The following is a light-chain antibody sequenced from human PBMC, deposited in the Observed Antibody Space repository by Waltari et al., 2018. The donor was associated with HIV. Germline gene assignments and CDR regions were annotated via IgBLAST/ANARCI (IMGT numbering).Light chain of an antibody. CDR3: AAWDDSLSGRV. CDR1: RSNIESNY. V-gene: IGLV1-47*01. CDR2: SNI. J-gene: IGLJ2*01. Sequence: QSVLTQPPSASGTPGQTVTISCSESRSNIESNYVYWFQQFPGTAPKLLIYSNIQRPSGVPARFSGSNSDTSASLAISGLRSEDEGIYYCAAWDDSLSGRVFGGGTKLTVL.